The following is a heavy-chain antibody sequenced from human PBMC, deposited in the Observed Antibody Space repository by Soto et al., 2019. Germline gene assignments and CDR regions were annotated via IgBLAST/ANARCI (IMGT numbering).Heavy chain of an antibody. Sequence: SETLSLTCAVSGGSISSGGYSWSWIRQPPGKGLEWIGYIYHSGSTYYNPSLKSRVTISVDRSKNQFSLKLSSVTAADTAVYYCARWGRSSGSSSAFEIWGQGTMVTVSS. CDR1: GGSISSGGYS. D-gene: IGHD3-22*01. J-gene: IGHJ3*02. CDR2: IYHSGST. V-gene: IGHV4-30-2*01. CDR3: ARWGRSSGSSSAFEI.